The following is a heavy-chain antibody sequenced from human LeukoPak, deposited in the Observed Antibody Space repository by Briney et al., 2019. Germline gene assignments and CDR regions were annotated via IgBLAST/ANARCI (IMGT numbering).Heavy chain of an antibody. J-gene: IGHJ4*02. V-gene: IGHV3-15*01. D-gene: IGHD3-10*01. CDR2: IKSKTDGGTT. CDR3: TTEVEVLLWFGELLPIDY. CDR1: GFTFSNAW. Sequence: PGGSLRLSCAASGFTFSNAWMSWVRQAPGKGLEWVGCIKSKTDGGTTDYAAPVKGRFTISRDDSKNTLYLQMNSLKTEDTAVYYCTTEVEVLLWFGELLPIDYWGQGTLVTVSS.